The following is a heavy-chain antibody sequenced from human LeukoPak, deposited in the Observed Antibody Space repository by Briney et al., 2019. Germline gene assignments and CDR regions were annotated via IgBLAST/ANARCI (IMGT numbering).Heavy chain of an antibody. V-gene: IGHV3-66*01. CDR3: AREAPSSVRGVKGFYYYYGMDV. D-gene: IGHD3-10*01. CDR2: IYSGGST. CDR1: EFTVSNNY. J-gene: IGHJ6*02. Sequence: VGSLRLSCAASEFTVSNNYMTWVRQAPGKGLEWVSVIYSGGSTYYADSVMGRFINSRDKSKNMLYLQMNSLRAEDTAVYYCAREAPSSVRGVKGFYYYYGMDVWGQGTTVTVSS.